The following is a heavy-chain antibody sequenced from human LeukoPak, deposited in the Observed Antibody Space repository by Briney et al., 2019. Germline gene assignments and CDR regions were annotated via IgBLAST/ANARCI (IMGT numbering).Heavy chain of an antibody. CDR1: GGSISSGDYY. Sequence: SETLSLTCTVSGGSISSGDYYWSWIRQPPGKGLEWIGYIYYSGSTYYNPSLKSRVTISVDTSKNQFSLKLSSVTAADTAVYYCARSAPDYYDSSGYLAFDIWGQGDNGHRLF. V-gene: IGHV4-30-4*08. CDR2: IYYSGST. D-gene: IGHD3-22*01. J-gene: IGHJ3*02. CDR3: ARSAPDYYDSSGYLAFDI.